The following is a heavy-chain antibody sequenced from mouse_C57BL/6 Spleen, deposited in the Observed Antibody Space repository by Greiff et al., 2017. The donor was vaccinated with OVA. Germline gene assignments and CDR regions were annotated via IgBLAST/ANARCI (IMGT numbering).Heavy chain of an antibody. V-gene: IGHV1-42*01. CDR1: GYSFTGYY. Sequence: VQLQQSGPELVKPGASVKISCKASGYSFTGYYMNWVKQSPEKSLEWIGEINPSTGGTTYNQKFKAKATLTVDKSSSTAYMQLKSLTSEDSAVYYCARAQNGYYVGFAYWGQGTLVTVSA. D-gene: IGHD2-3*01. CDR2: INPSTGGT. CDR3: ARAQNGYYVGFAY. J-gene: IGHJ3*01.